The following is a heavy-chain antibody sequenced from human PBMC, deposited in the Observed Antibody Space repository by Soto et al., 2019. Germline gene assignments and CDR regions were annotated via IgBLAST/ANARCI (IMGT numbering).Heavy chain of an antibody. J-gene: IGHJ6*02. Sequence: PGGSLRLSCAASGFTFSIYGMHWVRQAPGKGLEWVAVIGYDGSNKYYADSVKGRFTISRDNSKNTLYLQMNSLRAEDTAVYYCARSDSQYYGMDVWGQGTTVTVSS. CDR1: GFTFSIYG. CDR3: ARSDSQYYGMDV. CDR2: IGYDGSNK. D-gene: IGHD3-22*01. V-gene: IGHV3-33*01.